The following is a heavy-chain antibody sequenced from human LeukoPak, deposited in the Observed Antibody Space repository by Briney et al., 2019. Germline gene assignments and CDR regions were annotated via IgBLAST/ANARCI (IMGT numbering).Heavy chain of an antibody. V-gene: IGHV3-23*01. D-gene: IGHD3-22*01. CDR3: AKVGRSPHYYDSSGYLDAFDI. J-gene: IGHJ3*02. CDR1: GFTFSSYA. CDR2: ISGSGGST. Sequence: GGSLRLSCAASGFTFSSYAMSWVRQAPGKGLEWVSAISGSGGSTYYADSVKGRFTISRDNSKNTLYLQMNSLRAEDTAVYYCAKVGRSPHYYDSSGYLDAFDIWGQGTMVTVSS.